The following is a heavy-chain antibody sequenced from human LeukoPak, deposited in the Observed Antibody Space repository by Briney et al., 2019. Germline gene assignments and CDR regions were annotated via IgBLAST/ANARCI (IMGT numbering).Heavy chain of an antibody. CDR2: ISGSGGST. Sequence: PGGSLRLSCAASAFTFSTYAMSWVRQAPGKGLEWVSGISGSGGSTYYADSVEGRFTISRDNSKTTLYPQMNSLRADDTAVYYCAKRKGDLALGPFDYWGQGTLVTVSS. V-gene: IGHV3-23*01. D-gene: IGHD3-16*01. CDR1: AFTFSTYA. J-gene: IGHJ4*02. CDR3: AKRKGDLALGPFDY.